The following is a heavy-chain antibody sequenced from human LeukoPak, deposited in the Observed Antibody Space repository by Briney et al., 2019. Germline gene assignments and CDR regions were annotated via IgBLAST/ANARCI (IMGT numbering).Heavy chain of an antibody. D-gene: IGHD2-15*01. CDR3: ARDKRGGSYYYYYYMDV. CDR1: GFTFSSYW. Sequence: GSLRLSCAASGFTFSSYWMHWVRQAPGKGLVWVSRINSDGSSTSYADSVKGRFTISRDNAKNTLYLQMNSLRAEDTAVYYCARDKRGGSYYYYYYMDVWGKGTTVTISS. CDR2: INSDGSST. V-gene: IGHV3-74*01. J-gene: IGHJ6*03.